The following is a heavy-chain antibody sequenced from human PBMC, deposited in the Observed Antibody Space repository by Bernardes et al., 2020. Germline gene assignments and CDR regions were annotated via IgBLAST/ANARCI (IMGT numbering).Heavy chain of an antibody. CDR2: FDPKDSET. D-gene: IGHD3-10*01. J-gene: IGHJ5*02. CDR3: ATGTYYVDP. V-gene: IGHV1-24*01. CDR1: GYTLTKIS. Sequence: ASMKVSCKVSGYTLTKISMHWVRQAPGKGLEWMGGFDPKDSETVYAQKFQGRVTMTEDTSTDTAYMELSSLRSEDTAVYYCATGTYYVDPWGQGTLVTVSS.